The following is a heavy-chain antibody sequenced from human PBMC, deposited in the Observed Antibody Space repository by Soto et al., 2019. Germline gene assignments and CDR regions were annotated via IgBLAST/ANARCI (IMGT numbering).Heavy chain of an antibody. D-gene: IGHD3-9*01. V-gene: IGHV4-59*01. CDR3: ARALILTGYYIHDAFDI. CDR1: GGSISTYY. J-gene: IGHJ3*02. CDR2: IYYSGST. Sequence: PSETLSLTCTVSGGSISTYYWRWIRQPPGKGLEWIGYIYYSGSTNYNPSLKSRVTISVDTSKNQFSLRLSSVTAADTAVYYCARALILTGYYIHDAFDIWGQGTMVT.